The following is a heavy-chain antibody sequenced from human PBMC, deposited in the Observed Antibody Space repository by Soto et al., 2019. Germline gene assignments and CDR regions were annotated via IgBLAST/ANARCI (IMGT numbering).Heavy chain of an antibody. CDR3: TTDSGDWSSTSCRYSYMDV. CDR2: IKTKADGGTT. J-gene: IGHJ6*03. D-gene: IGHD2-2*01. Sequence: EVQLVESGGGLVNPGGSLRLSCVVSGLTFSHAWMRWVRQAPGKGLEWVGRIKTKADGGTTDYAAMVKDRFTISRDQSKSTLSLQMNSVNTEDSAIYYCTTDSGDWSSTSCRYSYMDVWGKGTTVTVSS. CDR1: GLTFSHAW. V-gene: IGHV3-15*01.